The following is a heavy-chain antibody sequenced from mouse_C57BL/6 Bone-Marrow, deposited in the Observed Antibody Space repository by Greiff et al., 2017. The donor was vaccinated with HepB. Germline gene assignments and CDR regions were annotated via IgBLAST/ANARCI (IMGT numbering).Heavy chain of an antibody. CDR1: GYTFTSYW. J-gene: IGHJ2*01. Sequence: LQQPGAELVRPGSSVKLSCKASGYTFTSYWMHWVKQRPIQGLEWIGNIDPSDSETHYNQKFKDKATLTVDKSSSTAYMQLSSLTSEDSAVYYCARHSSGYYFDYWGQGTTLTVSS. D-gene: IGHD3-2*02. V-gene: IGHV1-52*01. CDR3: ARHSSGYYFDY. CDR2: IDPSDSET.